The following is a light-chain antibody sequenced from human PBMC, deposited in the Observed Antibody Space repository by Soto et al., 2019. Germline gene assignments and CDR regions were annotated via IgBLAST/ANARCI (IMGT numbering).Light chain of an antibody. Sequence: DIQLTQSPSFLSASVGDRVTVSCRASQDISTSLAWFQQKAGKVPQLLVYPASTLQDGVPSRFSGSGSGTYFTLKINNLQAEDFATYYCQHLRTYPFSFGQGTKLDIK. V-gene: IGKV1-9*01. J-gene: IGKJ2*03. CDR3: QHLRTYPFS. CDR2: PAS. CDR1: QDISTS.